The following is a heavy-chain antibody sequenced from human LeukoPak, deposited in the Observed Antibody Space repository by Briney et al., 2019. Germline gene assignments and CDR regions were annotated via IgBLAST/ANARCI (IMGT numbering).Heavy chain of an antibody. Sequence: SETLSLTCAVYGGSFSGHYWSWIRQPPGKGLEWIGEINHSGSTNYNPSLKSRVTISVDTSKNQFSLKLSSVTAADTAVYYCASSSGWSDYWGQGTLVTVSS. J-gene: IGHJ4*02. V-gene: IGHV4-34*01. D-gene: IGHD6-19*01. CDR3: ASSSGWSDY. CDR2: INHSGST. CDR1: GGSFSGHY.